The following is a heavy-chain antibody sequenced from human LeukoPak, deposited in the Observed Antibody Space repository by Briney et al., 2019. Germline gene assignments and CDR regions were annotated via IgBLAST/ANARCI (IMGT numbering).Heavy chain of an antibody. D-gene: IGHD3-3*01. J-gene: IGHJ6*03. V-gene: IGHV4-38-2*02. CDR1: GYSISSGYY. CDR3: ARDVEERFLGPMDV. Sequence: SETLSLTCTVSGYSISSGYYWGWIRQPPGKGPEWLGSIYHSGSTYYNPSLKSRVTISVDTSKNQFSLKLSSVTAADTAVYYCARDVEERFLGPMDVWGKGTTVTVSS. CDR2: IYHSGST.